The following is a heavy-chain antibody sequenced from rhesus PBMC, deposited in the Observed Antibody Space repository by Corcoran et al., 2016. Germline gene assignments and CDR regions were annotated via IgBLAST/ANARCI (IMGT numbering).Heavy chain of an antibody. CDR1: GDSTSSGSY. Sequence: QVQLHESGHGLAKPSEPMSLNCAVAGDSTSSGSYWTWIIQHTGQGLEWIGSIYGSGGSNYLNPSLKSRVTLSVYTSKNQFSLKLSSVTAADTAVYYCARDRDYGSNYFDYWGQGVLVTVSS. J-gene: IGHJ4*01. CDR3: ARDRDYGSNYFDY. V-gene: IGHV4S14*01. CDR2: IYGSGGSN. D-gene: IGHD4-29*01.